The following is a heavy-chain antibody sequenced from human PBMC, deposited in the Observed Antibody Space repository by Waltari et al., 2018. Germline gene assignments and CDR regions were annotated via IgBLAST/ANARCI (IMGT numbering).Heavy chain of an antibody. CDR2: IYYSGST. J-gene: IGHJ4*02. CDR1: GGSISSYY. D-gene: IGHD6-19*01. Sequence: QVQLQESGPGLVKPSETLSLTCTVSGGSISSYYWSWFRQPPGKGLEWIGYIYYSGSTNYNPSLKSRVTISVDTSKNQFSLKLSSVTAADTAVYYCAGDSGWSYYFDYWGQGTLVTVSS. CDR3: AGDSGWSYYFDY. V-gene: IGHV4-59*01.